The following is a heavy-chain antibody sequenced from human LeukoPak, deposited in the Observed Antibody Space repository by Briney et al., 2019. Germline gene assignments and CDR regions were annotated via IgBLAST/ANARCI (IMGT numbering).Heavy chain of an antibody. CDR2: IYYSGST. J-gene: IGHJ4*02. CDR3: ARVRSSTSFDDYADY. Sequence: PSETLSLTCTVSGGSISSGDYDWSWIRQPPGKGLEWIGYIYYSGSTYYNPSLKSRVTVSVDTSKNQFSLKLSSVTAADTAVYYCARVRSSTSFDDYADYWGQGTLVTVSS. D-gene: IGHD2-2*01. CDR1: GGSISSGDYD. V-gene: IGHV4-30-4*08.